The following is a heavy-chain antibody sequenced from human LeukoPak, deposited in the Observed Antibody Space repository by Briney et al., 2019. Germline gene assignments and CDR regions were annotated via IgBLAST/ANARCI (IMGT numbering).Heavy chain of an antibody. Sequence: GESLKISCQDSGYRFPNFWLTWVRQLPGKGLEWMGRIDPSDSFINYNPSLQGHVTISADKSSNTAYLQWSSLKASDTAVYYCARQPPRGYNSAWFDSWGQGTLVTVSS. V-gene: IGHV5-10-1*01. CDR2: IDPSDSFI. CDR1: GYRFPNFW. J-gene: IGHJ5*01. D-gene: IGHD6-19*01. CDR3: ARQPPRGYNSAWFDS.